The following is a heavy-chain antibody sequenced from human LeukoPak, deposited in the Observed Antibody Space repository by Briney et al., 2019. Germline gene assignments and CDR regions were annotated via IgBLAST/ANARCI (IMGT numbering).Heavy chain of an antibody. V-gene: IGHV3-74*01. CDR3: AKSDYFDS. CDR1: GFTFSSYV. CDR2: IKSDGSST. Sequence: GGSLRLSCAASGFTFSSYVMHWVRQAPGKGLVWVSRIKSDGSSTTYADSVKGRFTISRDNARNTLCLQMNSLRAEDTAVYYCAKSDYFDSWGQGTLVTVSS. J-gene: IGHJ4*02.